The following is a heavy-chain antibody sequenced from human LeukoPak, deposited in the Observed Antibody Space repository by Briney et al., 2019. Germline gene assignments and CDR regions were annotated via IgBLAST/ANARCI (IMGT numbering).Heavy chain of an antibody. CDR2: ISYDGSNK. CDR3: ARDSPAAITGY. CDR1: GFTFSSYG. V-gene: IGHV3-30*03. J-gene: IGHJ4*02. D-gene: IGHD2-2*01. Sequence: GGSLRLSCAASGFTFSSYGIHWVRQAPGKGLEWVAVISYDGSNKYYADSVKGRFTISRDNAKNSLYLQMNSLRAEDTAVYYCARDSPAAITGYWGQGTLVTVSS.